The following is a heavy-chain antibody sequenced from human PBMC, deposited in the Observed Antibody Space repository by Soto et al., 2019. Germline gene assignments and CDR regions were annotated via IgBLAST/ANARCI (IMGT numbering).Heavy chain of an antibody. J-gene: IGHJ3*02. D-gene: IGHD3-3*01. CDR3: ARFLRSGSHWSAFDI. Sequence: QVQLQESGPGLVKPSETLSLTCTVSGGAISDYYWSWIRQPPGEGLEWIGHIYNTGRPTYSPSLKSRGTISVDKSKNQFSLNLNSVTAADTAVYFCARFLRSGSHWSAFDIWCQGTKVTVSP. CDR2: IYNTGRP. V-gene: IGHV4-59*01. CDR1: GGAISDYY.